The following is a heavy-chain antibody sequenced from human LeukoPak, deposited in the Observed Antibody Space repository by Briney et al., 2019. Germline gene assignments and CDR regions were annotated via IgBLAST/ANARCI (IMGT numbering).Heavy chain of an antibody. CDR3: ARDTSYGSGSYWFDP. Sequence: ASVKVSCKASGYTFTDYQIHWVRQAPGQGLEWMGWINPNSGGTNYAQKFQGRVTMTRDTSISTAYMELSRLRSDDTAVYYCARDTSYGSGSYWFDPWGQGTLVTVSS. V-gene: IGHV1-2*02. J-gene: IGHJ5*02. CDR1: GYTFTDYQ. D-gene: IGHD3-10*01. CDR2: INPNSGGT.